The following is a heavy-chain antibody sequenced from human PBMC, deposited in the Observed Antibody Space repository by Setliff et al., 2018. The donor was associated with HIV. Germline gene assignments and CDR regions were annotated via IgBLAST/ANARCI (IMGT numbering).Heavy chain of an antibody. J-gene: IGHJ4*02. D-gene: IGHD7-27*01. CDR3: AREWRETLHWGAAFDY. CDR1: GYPFTSYG. V-gene: IGHV1-18*01. CDR2: ISPYNGNT. Sequence: GASVKVSCKASGYPFTSYGIVWVRQAPGQGLEWMGWISPYNGNTNYAQKLQGRFTMTTDTSTNTVYMDLRSLRSDDTAVYYCAREWRETLHWGAAFDYWGQGTLVTVSS.